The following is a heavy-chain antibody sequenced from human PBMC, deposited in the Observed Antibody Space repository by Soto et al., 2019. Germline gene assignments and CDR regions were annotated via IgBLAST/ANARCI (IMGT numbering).Heavy chain of an antibody. CDR2: IFTSEST. CDR3: AVGYGGNCFDY. D-gene: IGHD2-21*01. V-gene: IGHV4-4*07. Sequence: PSETLSLTCTVSGGSNSIYYWSWIRQPAGKGLEWIGRIFTSESTNYNPSLKSRVTMSADTSKNQFSLKLRSVTAADTAVYYCAVGYGGNCFDYWGQGIRVTVSS. CDR1: GGSNSIYY. J-gene: IGHJ4*02.